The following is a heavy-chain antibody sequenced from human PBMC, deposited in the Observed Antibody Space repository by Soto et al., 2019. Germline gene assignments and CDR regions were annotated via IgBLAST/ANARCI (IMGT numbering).Heavy chain of an antibody. V-gene: IGHV4-59*08. CDR2: IYYSGST. CDR3: ARGYSSSWSRDDAFDI. Sequence: ATLSLTCTVSGGSISSYYWSCIRQPPGKGLERIGYIYYSGSTNYNPSLKSRVTISVDTSKNQFSLKLSSVTAADTAVYYCARGYSSSWSRDDAFDIWGQGTMVTVSS. J-gene: IGHJ3*02. CDR1: GGSISSYY. D-gene: IGHD6-13*01.